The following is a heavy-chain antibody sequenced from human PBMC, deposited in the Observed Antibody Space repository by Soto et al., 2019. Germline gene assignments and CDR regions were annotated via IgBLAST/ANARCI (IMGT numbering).Heavy chain of an antibody. J-gene: IGHJ5*02. CDR3: ARDGCGSTSCFNP. CDR2: INPSGGST. D-gene: IGHD2-2*01. Sequence: DSVKVSCTASGYTFTSHYMHWVRQAPGQGLEWMGVINPSGGSTIYAQEFQGRVSMTRDTSTSTVYMELSSLRSEDTAVYYCARDGCGSTSCFNPWGHGILVTVSS. V-gene: IGHV1-46*01. CDR1: GYTFTSHY.